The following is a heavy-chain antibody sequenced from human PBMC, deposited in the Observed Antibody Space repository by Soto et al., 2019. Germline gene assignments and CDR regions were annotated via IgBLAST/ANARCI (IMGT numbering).Heavy chain of an antibody. D-gene: IGHD6-25*01. V-gene: IGHV5-10-1*01. CDR3: ARRKRVDRYYYYYGMDV. CDR1: GYSFTSYW. CDR2: IDPSDSYT. Sequence: GESLKISCKGSGYSFTSYWISWVRQMPGKGLEWMGRIDPSDSYTNYSPSFQGHVTISADKSISTAYLQWSSLKASDTAMYYCARRKRVDRYYYYYGMDVWGQGTTVTVSS. J-gene: IGHJ6*02.